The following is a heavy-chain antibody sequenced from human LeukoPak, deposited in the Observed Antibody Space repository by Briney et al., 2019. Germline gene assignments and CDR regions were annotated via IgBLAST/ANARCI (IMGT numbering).Heavy chain of an antibody. Sequence: SETLSLTCTVSGGSIGTYYWSWIRQPSGRGPEWIGYIYNSGTTNYNPSLKGRATISVDTSKDQFSLKLSSVTAADTAVYYCARDYDSSGYYAFDIWGQGTMVTVSP. CDR2: IYNSGTT. CDR3: ARDYDSSGYYAFDI. CDR1: GGSIGTYY. J-gene: IGHJ3*02. V-gene: IGHV4-59*12. D-gene: IGHD3-22*01.